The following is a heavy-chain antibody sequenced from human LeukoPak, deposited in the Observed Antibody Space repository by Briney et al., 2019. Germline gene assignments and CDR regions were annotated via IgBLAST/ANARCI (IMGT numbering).Heavy chain of an antibody. V-gene: IGHV1-58*02. Sequence: SVKVCCTASAFTFTISAMPWVRQARGQRIEWIGWIVVGSGNTNYAQKFQERVTITRDMSTSTAYMELSNLRSEDTAVDYCAAEVSEGQLVPRVGYWGQGTLVTVSS. D-gene: IGHD6-6*01. CDR3: AAEVSEGQLVPRVGY. J-gene: IGHJ4*02. CDR1: AFTFTISA. CDR2: IVVGSGNT.